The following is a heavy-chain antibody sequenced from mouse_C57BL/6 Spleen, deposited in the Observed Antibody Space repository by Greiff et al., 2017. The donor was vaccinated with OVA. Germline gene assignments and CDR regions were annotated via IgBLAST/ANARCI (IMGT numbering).Heavy chain of an antibody. V-gene: IGHV5-6*01. CDR3: ARHGYYGRTKHWYCDV. CDR1: GFTFSSYG. Sequence: DVQLVESGGDLVKPGGSLKLSCAASGFTFSSYGMSWVRQTPDKRLEWVATISSGGSYTYYPDSVKGRFTISRDNAKNTLYLQMSSLKSEDTAMYYCARHGYYGRTKHWYCDVWGTGTTVTVSA. D-gene: IGHD1-1*01. J-gene: IGHJ1*03. CDR2: ISSGGSYT.